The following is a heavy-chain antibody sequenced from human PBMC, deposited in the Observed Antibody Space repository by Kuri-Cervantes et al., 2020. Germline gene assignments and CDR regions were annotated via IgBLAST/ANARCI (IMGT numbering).Heavy chain of an antibody. CDR3: AKPHYYGSGSYYRGAGPADAFDI. CDR2: ISYDGSNK. V-gene: IGHV3-30-3*02. J-gene: IGHJ3*02. D-gene: IGHD3-10*01. CDR1: GFTFSSYA. Sequence: GGSLRLSCAASGFTFSSYAMHWVRQAPGKGLEWVAVISYDGSNKYYADSVKGRFTISRDNSKNTLYLQMNSLRAEDTAVYYCAKPHYYGSGSYYRGAGPADAFDIWGQGTMVT.